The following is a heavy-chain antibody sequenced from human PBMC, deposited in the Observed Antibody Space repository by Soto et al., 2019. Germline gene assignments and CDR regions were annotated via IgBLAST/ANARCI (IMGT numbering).Heavy chain of an antibody. D-gene: IGHD3-3*01. CDR1: GGSISNSNW. CDR3: AILLKDFWSGFDY. V-gene: IGHV4-4*02. Sequence: SETLSLTCAVSGGSISNSNWWSWVRQHPGKGLEWIGEIYHSGSTNYNPSLKSRVTISVDKSKNQFSLKLSSVTAADTAVYYCAILLKDFWSGFDYWGQGTLVTVSS. J-gene: IGHJ4*02. CDR2: IYHSGST.